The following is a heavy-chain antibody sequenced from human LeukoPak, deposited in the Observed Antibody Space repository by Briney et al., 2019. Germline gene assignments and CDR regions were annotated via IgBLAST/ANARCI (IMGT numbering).Heavy chain of an antibody. CDR2: INPNSGGT. CDR3: ARGRTNYYYYYMDV. Sequence: GASVKVSCKASGYTFTGYYMHWVRQTPGQGLEWMGWINPNSGGTNYAQKFQGRVTMTRDTSISTAYMELSRLRSDDTAVYYCARGRTNYYYYYMDVWGKGTTVTISS. D-gene: IGHD1-1*01. V-gene: IGHV1-2*02. J-gene: IGHJ6*03. CDR1: GYTFTGYY.